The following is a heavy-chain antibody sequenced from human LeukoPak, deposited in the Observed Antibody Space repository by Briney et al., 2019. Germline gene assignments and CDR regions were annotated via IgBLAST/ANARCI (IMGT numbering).Heavy chain of an antibody. D-gene: IGHD2-2*01. CDR1: GFTFSSYW. J-gene: IGHJ5*02. CDR3: ARARSGYCSSTSCSNWFDP. Sequence: GGSLRLSCAASGFTFSSYWMHWFRQAPGKGLVWVSRINTDGSITSYADSVKGRFTISRDNAKNTLYLQMNSLRAEDTAVYYCARARSGYCSSTSCSNWFDPWGQGTLVTVSS. CDR2: INTDGSIT. V-gene: IGHV3-74*01.